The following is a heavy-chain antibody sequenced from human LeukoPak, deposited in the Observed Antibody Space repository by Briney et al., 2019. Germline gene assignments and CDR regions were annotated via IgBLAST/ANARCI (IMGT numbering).Heavy chain of an antibody. D-gene: IGHD4-17*01. CDR1: GFTFSSYG. CDR2: ISSSSSYI. J-gene: IGHJ4*02. V-gene: IGHV3-21*01. CDR3: ARVWDGDYSYFDY. Sequence: GGSLRLSCAASGFTFSSYGMSWVRQAPGKGLEWVSSISSSSSYIYYADSVKGRFTISRDNAKNSLYLQMNSLRAEDTAVYYCARVWDGDYSYFDYWGQGTLVTVSS.